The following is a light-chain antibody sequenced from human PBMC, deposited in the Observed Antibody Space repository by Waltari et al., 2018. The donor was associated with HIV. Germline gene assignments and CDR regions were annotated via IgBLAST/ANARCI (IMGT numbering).Light chain of an antibody. CDR1: SSDVGGHSY. CDR2: EVT. CDR3: SSYSGRNRSVI. J-gene: IGLJ2*01. Sequence: QSALTQPPSASGSPGQAVTISCTGTSSDVGGHSYVSWYQQHPGKAPKLIISEVTKRPSGVPDRFSGSKSGNTASLTVSGLQAEEEGDYFCSSYSGRNRSVIFGGGTRVTVL. V-gene: IGLV2-8*01.